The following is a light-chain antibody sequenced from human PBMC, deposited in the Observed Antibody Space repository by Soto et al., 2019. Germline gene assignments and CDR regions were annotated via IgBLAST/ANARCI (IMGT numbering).Light chain of an antibody. Sequence: GDRVTITCRASQRINTYLNWYQQKPGKAPKLLIYVASTLQSGVSSRFSGSGSGTDFTLTISSVQPEDFATYYCQQTYSTLITFGQGTRLEIK. V-gene: IGKV1-39*01. CDR2: VAS. CDR3: QQTYSTLIT. CDR1: QRINTY. J-gene: IGKJ5*01.